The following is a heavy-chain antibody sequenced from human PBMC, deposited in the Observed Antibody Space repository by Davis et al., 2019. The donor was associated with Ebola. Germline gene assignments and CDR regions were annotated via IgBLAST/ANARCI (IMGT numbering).Heavy chain of an antibody. Sequence: GESLKISCAASRFTFSSYAMHWVRQAPGKGLEYVSVISSNGGSTYYANSVKGRFTISRDNSKNTLYLQMGSLRAEDTAVYYCARVDTAMGSDYWGQGTLVTVSS. D-gene: IGHD5-18*01. CDR1: RFTFSSYA. CDR2: ISSNGGST. V-gene: IGHV3-64*01. CDR3: ARVDTAMGSDY. J-gene: IGHJ4*02.